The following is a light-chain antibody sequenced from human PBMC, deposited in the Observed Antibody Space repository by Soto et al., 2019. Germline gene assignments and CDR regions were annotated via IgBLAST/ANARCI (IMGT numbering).Light chain of an antibody. Sequence: QAVLTQPASVSGSPGQSITISCTGTPSDVGRYNYVSWYQQHPGKAPKLMIYEGSKRPSGVSNRFSGSKSGNTASLTISGLQAEDEANYYCCSYAGSNTPVVFGGGTKLTVL. CDR3: CSYAGSNTPVV. J-gene: IGLJ2*01. CDR1: PSDVGRYNY. V-gene: IGLV2-23*01. CDR2: EGS.